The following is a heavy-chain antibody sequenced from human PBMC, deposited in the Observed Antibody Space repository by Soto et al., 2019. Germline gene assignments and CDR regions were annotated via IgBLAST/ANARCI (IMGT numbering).Heavy chain of an antibody. CDR3: AKDGYCSSTSCYWSY. Sequence: LRLSCVASGFTFTSYAISGVRQAPWKGLEWVSGISDSGGRTDYADSVKGRFTISRDNSKNTLYLQMNSLKAEDTAIYYCAKDGYCSSTSCYWSYWGQGTVVTVSS. CDR2: ISDSGGRT. CDR1: GFTFTSYA. V-gene: IGHV3-23*01. D-gene: IGHD2-2*03. J-gene: IGHJ4*02.